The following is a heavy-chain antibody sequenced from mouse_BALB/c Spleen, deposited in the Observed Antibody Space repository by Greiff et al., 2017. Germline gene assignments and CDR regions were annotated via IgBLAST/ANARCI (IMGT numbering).Heavy chain of an antibody. CDR3: AREGNYNYARFAY. D-gene: IGHD1-1*01. CDR1: GYSFTSYY. V-gene: IGHV1S135*01. J-gene: IGHJ3*01. Sequence: VQLQQSGPELMKPGASVKISCKASGYSFTSYYMHWVKQRHGKSLEWIGYIYPFNGGTSYNQKFKGKATLTVDKSSSTNYMHLNSLTSENSEVFYCAREGNYNYARFAYWGQGTLVTVSA. CDR2: IYPFNGGT.